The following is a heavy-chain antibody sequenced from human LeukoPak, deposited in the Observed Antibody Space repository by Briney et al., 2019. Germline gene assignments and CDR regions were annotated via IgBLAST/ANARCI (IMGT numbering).Heavy chain of an antibody. D-gene: IGHD3-3*01. CDR1: GFTFNTYG. CDR2: ISYDGSKK. J-gene: IGHJ4*02. Sequence: GGSLRLFCAASGFTFNTYGIHWVRQAPGKGLEWVSVISYDGSKKYYADSVKGRFTISRDNSKNTVDLQMNSLRPEDTAVYYCAKGGPMGGFGDYWGLGTLVAVSS. CDR3: AKGGPMGGFGDY. V-gene: IGHV3-30*18.